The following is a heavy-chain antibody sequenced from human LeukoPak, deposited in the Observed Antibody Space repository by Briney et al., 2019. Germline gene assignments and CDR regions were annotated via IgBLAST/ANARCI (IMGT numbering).Heavy chain of an antibody. D-gene: IGHD1-7*01. CDR2: IVKSGGST. CDR3: AKDWRYGTSGPDWYFGL. V-gene: IGHV3-23*01. Sequence: GGSLRLSCAASGFTFSDYAMTWVRQAPGKGLEWVSAIVKSGGSTYADSVKGRFTISRDNSKNTLYLQMNSLRAEDTAVYYCAKDWRYGTSGPDWYFGLWGRGTLVTVSS. J-gene: IGHJ2*01. CDR1: GFTFSDYA.